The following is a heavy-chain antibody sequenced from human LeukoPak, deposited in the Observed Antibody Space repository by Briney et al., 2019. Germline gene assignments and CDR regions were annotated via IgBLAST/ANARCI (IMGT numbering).Heavy chain of an antibody. CDR2: INPNSGGT. V-gene: IGHV1-2*04. CDR3: ARSGGYCSGGSCYADY. J-gene: IGHJ4*02. CDR1: GYTFTGYY. Sequence: ASVKVSCKASGYTFTGYYMHWVRQAPGQALEWIGWINPNSGGTNYAQKFQGWVTMTRDTSISTAYMELSRLRSDDTAVYYCARSGGYCSGGSCYADYWGQGTLVTVSS. D-gene: IGHD2-15*01.